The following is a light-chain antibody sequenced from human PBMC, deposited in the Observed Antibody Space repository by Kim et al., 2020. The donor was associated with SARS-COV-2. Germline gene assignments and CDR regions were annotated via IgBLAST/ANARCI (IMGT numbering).Light chain of an antibody. CDR3: QQSHSTPGT. J-gene: IGKJ1*01. V-gene: IGKV1-39*01. CDR2: AAS. CDR1: QSISSY. Sequence: DIQMTQSPSSLSASVGDRVTITCRTSQSISSYLNWYQQKPGKAPKFLIYAASNLQSGVPSRFSGSGSGTDFTLTITSLQPEDFATYYCQQSHSTPGTFGQGTKVDI.